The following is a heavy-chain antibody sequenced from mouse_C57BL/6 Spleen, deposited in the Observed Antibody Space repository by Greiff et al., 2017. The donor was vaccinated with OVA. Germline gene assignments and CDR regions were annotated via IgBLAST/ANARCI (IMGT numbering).Heavy chain of an antibody. CDR3: ARGGYDGYYYYAMDY. D-gene: IGHD2-3*01. CDR2: IYPGSGNT. Sequence: QVQLQQSGPELVKPGASVKISCKASGYSFTSYYIHWVKQRPGQGLEWIGWIYPGSGNTKYNEKFKGKATLTADTSSSTAYMQLSSLTSEDSAVYYCARGGYDGYYYYAMDYWGQGTSVTVSS. J-gene: IGHJ4*01. CDR1: GYSFTSYY. V-gene: IGHV1-66*01.